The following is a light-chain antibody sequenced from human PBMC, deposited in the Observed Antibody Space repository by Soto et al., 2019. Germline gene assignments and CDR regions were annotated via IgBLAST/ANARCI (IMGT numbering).Light chain of an antibody. Sequence: DIQMTHSPSSLSASVGYRVTITCGASQSISSYLNWYQQKPGKAPKLLIYAASSLQSGVPSRFSGSGSGTDFTLTISSLQPEDFATYYCQQSYSTPLTFGGGTKVDIK. CDR1: QSISSY. CDR2: AAS. V-gene: IGKV1-39*01. CDR3: QQSYSTPLT. J-gene: IGKJ4*01.